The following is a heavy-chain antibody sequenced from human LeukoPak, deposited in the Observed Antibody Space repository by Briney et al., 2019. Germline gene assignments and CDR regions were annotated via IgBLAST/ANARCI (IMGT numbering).Heavy chain of an antibody. J-gene: IGHJ4*02. CDR2: ISSSSSYI. Sequence: GGSLRLSCAASGFTFSSYWMNWVRQAPGKGLEWVSSISSSSSYIYYADSVKGRFTISRDNAKNSLYLQMNSLRAEDTAVYYCAREVTVVTPVDYWGQGTLVTVSS. CDR3: AREVTVVTPVDY. D-gene: IGHD4-23*01. CDR1: GFTFSSYW. V-gene: IGHV3-21*01.